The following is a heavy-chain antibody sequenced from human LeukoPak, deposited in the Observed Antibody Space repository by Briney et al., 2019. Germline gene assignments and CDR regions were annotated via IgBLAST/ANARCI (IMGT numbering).Heavy chain of an antibody. Sequence: GGSLRLSCVASGFTFSRYAMHWVRQAPGKGLEWVAVIWYDGSNKYYADSVKGRFTISRDNSKNTLYLQMNSLRAEDTAVYYCARQDRGYAIDYWGQGTLVTVSS. V-gene: IGHV3-33*08. J-gene: IGHJ4*02. CDR1: GFTFSRYA. D-gene: IGHD1-1*01. CDR3: ARQDRGYAIDY. CDR2: IWYDGSNK.